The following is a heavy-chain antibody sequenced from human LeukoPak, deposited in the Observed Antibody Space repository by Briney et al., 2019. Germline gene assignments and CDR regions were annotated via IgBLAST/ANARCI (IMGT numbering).Heavy chain of an antibody. CDR1: GFTFSSYG. CDR3: AKDIPPKSKWSYFDY. J-gene: IGHJ4*02. V-gene: IGHV3-30*18. D-gene: IGHD2-15*01. CDR2: ISYDGSNK. Sequence: PGGSLRLSCAASGFTFSSYGMHWVRQAPGKGLEWVAVISYDGSNKYYADSVKGRFTISRDNSKNTLYLQMNSLRAEDTAVYYCAKDIPPKSKWSYFDYWGQGTLVTVSS.